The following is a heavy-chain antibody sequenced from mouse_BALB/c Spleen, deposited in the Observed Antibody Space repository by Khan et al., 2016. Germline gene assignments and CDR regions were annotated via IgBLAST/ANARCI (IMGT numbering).Heavy chain of an antibody. CDR3: ASMVTTYYFDY. CDR1: GDSITSGY. CDR2: ISYSGST. J-gene: IGHJ2*01. Sequence: EVKLEESGPSLVKPSQTLSLTCSVTGDSITSGYWNWIRKFPGNKLEYMGYISYSGSTYYNPSLKSRISITRDTSKTQYYLQLKSVTTADTATYDCASMVTTYYFDYWGQGTTLTVSS. V-gene: IGHV3-8*02. D-gene: IGHD2-1*01.